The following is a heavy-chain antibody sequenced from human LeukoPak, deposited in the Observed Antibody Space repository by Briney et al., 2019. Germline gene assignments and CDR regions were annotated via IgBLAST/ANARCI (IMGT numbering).Heavy chain of an antibody. V-gene: IGHV1-2*02. D-gene: IGHD1-26*01. J-gene: IGHJ4*02. CDR1: VYTFTSYY. CDR3: ARPNSVGPTVYFDY. CDR2: INPNSGNT. Sequence: ASVRVSCTPSVYTFTSYYMHWVRQAPGQGLEWMGWINPNSGNTNYAQKFQSRVTMTRDTSISTAYMELSRLRSDDTAVYYCARPNSVGPTVYFDYWGQGTLVTVSS.